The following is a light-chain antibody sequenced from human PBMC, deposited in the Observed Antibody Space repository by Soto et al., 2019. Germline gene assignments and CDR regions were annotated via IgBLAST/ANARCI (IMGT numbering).Light chain of an antibody. CDR1: SSDVGKYNF. V-gene: IGLV2-8*01. CDR3: TSYAGSSIPVV. Sequence: QSALTQPPSASGSPGQSVTISCTGASSDVGKYNFVSWYQQHPGKAPKLMIYDVTERPSGVPDRFSGSKSGNTASLTVSGLQADDEAAYYCTSYAGSSIPVVFGGGTKLTVL. CDR2: DVT. J-gene: IGLJ2*01.